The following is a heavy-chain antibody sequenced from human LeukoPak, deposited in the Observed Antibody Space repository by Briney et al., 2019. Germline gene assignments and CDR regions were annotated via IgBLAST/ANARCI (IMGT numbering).Heavy chain of an antibody. CDR3: AKDAYDSSGYYPFDY. V-gene: IGHV3-48*03. D-gene: IGHD3-22*01. CDR2: ISSSAI. Sequence: GGSLRLSCAASGFTFSSYEMNWVRQAPGKGLEWVSSISSSAIYYEDSVKGRLAISRDNAKNSLYLQMNSLRAEDTAVYYCAKDAYDSSGYYPFDYWGQGTLVTVSS. CDR1: GFTFSSYE. J-gene: IGHJ4*02.